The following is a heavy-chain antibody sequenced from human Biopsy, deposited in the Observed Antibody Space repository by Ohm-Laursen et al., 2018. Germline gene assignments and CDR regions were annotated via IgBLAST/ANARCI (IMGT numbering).Heavy chain of an antibody. Sequence: SLRLSCAASGFNFSAYGMHWVRRAPDKGLEWVALTWDDGSRQYYADSVKGRFTISRDNSKNSLYLHINTLRVEDTAVYYCVTDRLDDITKVRGIMTDWGQGTLVIVSS. CDR1: GFNFSAYG. D-gene: IGHD3-10*01. J-gene: IGHJ4*02. V-gene: IGHV3-33*01. CDR3: VTDRLDDITKVRGIMTD. CDR2: TWDDGSRQ.